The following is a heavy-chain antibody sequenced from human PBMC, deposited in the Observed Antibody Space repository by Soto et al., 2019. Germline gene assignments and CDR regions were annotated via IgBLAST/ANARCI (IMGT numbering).Heavy chain of an antibody. J-gene: IGHJ6*02. CDR2: ISYDGSNK. CDR1: GFTFSSYG. Sequence: QPGGSLRLSCAASGFTFSSYGMHWVRQAPGKGLEWVAVISYDGSNKYYADSVKGRFTISRDNSKNTLYLQMNSLRAEDTAVYYCAKDQAAAGTVPPGYYYYGMDVWGQGTTVTVPS. D-gene: IGHD6-13*01. CDR3: AKDQAAAGTVPPGYYYYGMDV. V-gene: IGHV3-30*18.